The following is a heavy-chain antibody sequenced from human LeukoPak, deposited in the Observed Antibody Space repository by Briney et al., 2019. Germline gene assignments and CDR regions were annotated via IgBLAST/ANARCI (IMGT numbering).Heavy chain of an antibody. D-gene: IGHD5-12*01. J-gene: IGHJ4*02. CDR3: AKASRQGEVASPLDY. V-gene: IGHV3-23*01. CDR2: TGGVGART. CDR1: GFMLSTYA. Sequence: AGSLRLSCAASGFMLSTYAMSWVSQAARKGLEWVSATGGVGARTYYADSVKGRSTISRDNCKDPLFLQMNSLRTEDPAVSFCAKASRQGEVASPLDYWGQGTLVTVSS.